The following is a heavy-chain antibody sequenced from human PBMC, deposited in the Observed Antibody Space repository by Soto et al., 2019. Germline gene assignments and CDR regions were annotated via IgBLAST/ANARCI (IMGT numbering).Heavy chain of an antibody. CDR2: INHSGST. CDR1: GGSFSGYH. J-gene: IGHJ3*02. V-gene: IGHV4-34*01. CDR3: ARRSYYYDSSPKGAFDI. D-gene: IGHD3-22*01. Sequence: SETLSLTCAVYGGSFSGYHWSWIRQPPGKGLEWIGEINHSGSTNYNPSLKSRVTISVDTSKNQFSLKLSSVTAADTAVYYCARRSYYYDSSPKGAFDIWGQGTMVT.